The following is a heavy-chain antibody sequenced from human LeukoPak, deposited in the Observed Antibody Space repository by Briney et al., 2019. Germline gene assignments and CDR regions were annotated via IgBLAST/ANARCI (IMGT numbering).Heavy chain of an antibody. V-gene: IGHV3-66*02. J-gene: IGHJ4*02. D-gene: IGHD2-2*02. CDR2: IYSGGST. Sequence: GGSLRLSCAASGFTVSSNYMSWVRQAPGKGLEWVSVIYSGGSTYYADSVKGRFTISRDNSKNTLYLQMNSLRAEDTAVYYCARESGGYCSSTSCYTLGYFDYWGQGTLVTVSS. CDR1: GFTVSSNY. CDR3: ARESGGYCSSTSCYTLGYFDY.